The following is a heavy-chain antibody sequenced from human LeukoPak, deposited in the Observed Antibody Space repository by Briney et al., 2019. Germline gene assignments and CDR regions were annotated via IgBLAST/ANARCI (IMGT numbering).Heavy chain of an antibody. CDR3: ARNKRTYFY. J-gene: IGHJ4*02. CDR1: GFNFSDHY. V-gene: IGHV3-11*01. CDR2: ISNTGSSM. Sequence: GGSLPLSCTASGFNFSDHYMTWIRQAPGQGLEWVAYISNTGSSMYYAASVRGRFTISRDNANNSLYLHMNSLRAEDTAVYYCARNKRTYFYWGQGVLVTVSS. D-gene: IGHD1/OR15-1a*01.